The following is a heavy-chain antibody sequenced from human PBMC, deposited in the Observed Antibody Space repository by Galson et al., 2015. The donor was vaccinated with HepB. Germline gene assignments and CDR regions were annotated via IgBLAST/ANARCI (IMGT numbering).Heavy chain of an antibody. D-gene: IGHD3-3*01. CDR2: ISGTGVNT. Sequence: SLRLSCAASGFTFRNYAMTWVRQAAGKGLEWVASISGTGVNTYYADSVKGRFTISRDNSKNTLCLQMNSLRVEDTAVYYCAKDLSGLSGDVWGQGTTVTVSS. CDR3: AKDLSGLSGDV. CDR1: GFTFRNYA. V-gene: IGHV3-23*01. J-gene: IGHJ6*02.